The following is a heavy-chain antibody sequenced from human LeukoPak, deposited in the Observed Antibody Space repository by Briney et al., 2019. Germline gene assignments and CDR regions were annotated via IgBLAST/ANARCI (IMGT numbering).Heavy chain of an antibody. CDR1: GFTFSGSA. CDR2: IRSKANSYAT. D-gene: IGHD3-10*01. V-gene: IGHV3-73*01. Sequence: PGGSLRLSXAASGFTFSGSAMHWVRQASGKGLEWVGRIRSKANSYATAYAASVKGRFTISRDDSKNTAYLQMNSLKTEDTAVYYCTRHVGYYGSGKEPWFDPWGQGTLVTVSS. J-gene: IGHJ5*02. CDR3: TRHVGYYGSGKEPWFDP.